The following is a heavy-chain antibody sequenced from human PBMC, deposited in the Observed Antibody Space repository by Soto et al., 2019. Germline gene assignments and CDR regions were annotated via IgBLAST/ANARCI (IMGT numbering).Heavy chain of an antibody. V-gene: IGHV3-66*01. CDR2: IYSGGST. J-gene: IGHJ6*02. CDR3: ARDLVLGSHSSGYYYYYYGMDV. D-gene: IGHD3-22*01. Sequence: GGSLRLSCAASGFTVSSNYMSWVRQAPGKGLEWVSVIYSGGSTYYADSVKGRFTISRDNSKNTLYLQMNSLRAEDTAVYYCARDLVLGSHSSGYYYYYYGMDVWGQGTTVTVSS. CDR1: GFTVSSNY.